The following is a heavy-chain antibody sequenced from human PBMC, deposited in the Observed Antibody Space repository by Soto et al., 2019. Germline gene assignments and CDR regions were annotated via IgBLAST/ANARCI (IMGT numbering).Heavy chain of an antibody. D-gene: IGHD5-12*01. CDR2: ISYDGSNK. CDR3: ATGVATPH. J-gene: IGHJ4*02. V-gene: IGHV3-30-3*01. CDR1: GFTFSSYA. Sequence: PGGSLRLSCAASGFTFSSYAMHWVRQAPGKGLEWVAVISYDGSNKYYADSVKGRFTISRDNSKNTLYLQMNSLRAEDTAVYYCATGVATPHWGQGTLVTVSS.